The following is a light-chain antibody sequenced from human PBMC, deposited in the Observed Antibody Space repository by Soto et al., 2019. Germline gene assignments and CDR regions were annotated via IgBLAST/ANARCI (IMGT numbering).Light chain of an antibody. CDR1: QSVTNK. CDR3: QQYNNWHPWT. Sequence: EILMTQSPATLSVSPGERATLSCRTSQSVTNKLAWYQQNPGQAPRLLFYVASTRATGVPARFSGSGSGTDFTLTISSLQYEDFAVYYCQQYNNWHPWTFGQGTKVDIK. V-gene: IGKV3-15*01. CDR2: VAS. J-gene: IGKJ1*01.